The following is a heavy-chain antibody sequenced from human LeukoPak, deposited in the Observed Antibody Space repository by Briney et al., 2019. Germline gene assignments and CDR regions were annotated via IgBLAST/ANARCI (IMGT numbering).Heavy chain of an antibody. D-gene: IGHD2-15*01. J-gene: IGHJ4*02. CDR2: IYPGDSDT. CDR1: GYSFTSYW. CDR3: ARRAVVVAATRGSFDY. Sequence: GESLKISCKGSGYSFTSYWIGWVRQMPGKGLEWMGIIYPGDSDTRYSPSFQGQVTISADKSISTAYLQWSSLKASGTAMYYCARRAVVVAATRGSFDYWGQGTLVTVSS. V-gene: IGHV5-51*01.